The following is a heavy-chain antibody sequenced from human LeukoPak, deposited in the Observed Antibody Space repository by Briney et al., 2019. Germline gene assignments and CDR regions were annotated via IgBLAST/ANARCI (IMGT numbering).Heavy chain of an antibody. CDR1: AFTFNSYA. CDR2: ISSNGVNT. J-gene: IGHJ6*03. V-gene: IGHV3-64*02. CDR3: ARGHNYYYYMDV. Sequence: PGGPLRLSCAASAFTFNSYAMHWVRQAPGKAPEYVSAISSNGVNTYYADSVRGRFTISRDNSKNTLYLQMGSLRSEDMAVYYSARGHNYYYYMDVWGKGTTVTVSS.